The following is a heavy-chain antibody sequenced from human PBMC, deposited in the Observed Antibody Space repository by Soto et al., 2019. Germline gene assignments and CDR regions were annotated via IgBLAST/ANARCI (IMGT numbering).Heavy chain of an antibody. CDR2: ISAYNGNT. Sequence: QVQLVQSGAEVKKPGASVKVSCKASGYTFTSYGISWVRQAPGQGLEWMGWISAYNGNTNYAQKLQGRVTMTTDTATSTVYMELRSLRSDDSAVYYCARDDYNWKKVTVGSFDLWGRGTLVTVSS. J-gene: IGHJ2*01. CDR3: ARDDYNWKKVTVGSFDL. V-gene: IGHV1-18*01. CDR1: GYTFTSYG. D-gene: IGHD1-20*01.